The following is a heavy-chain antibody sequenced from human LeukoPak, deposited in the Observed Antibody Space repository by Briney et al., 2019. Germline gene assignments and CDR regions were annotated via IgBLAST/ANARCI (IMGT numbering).Heavy chain of an antibody. J-gene: IGHJ5*02. CDR1: GFTFSSYS. V-gene: IGHV3-21*01. Sequence: GGSLRLSCAASGFTFSSYSMNWVRQAPGKGLEWVSSISSSSSYIYYADSVKGRFTISRDNAKNSLYLQMNSLRAEDTAVYYCARDSGYSYPNWFDPWGQGTLVTVSS. CDR2: ISSSSSYI. D-gene: IGHD5-18*01. CDR3: ARDSGYSYPNWFDP.